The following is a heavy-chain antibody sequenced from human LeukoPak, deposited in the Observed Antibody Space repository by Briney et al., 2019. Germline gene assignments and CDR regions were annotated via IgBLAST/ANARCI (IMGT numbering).Heavy chain of an antibody. V-gene: IGHV1-18*01. CDR1: GYTFTSYG. CDR3: ARVGVEDIVVVPAAAPGVYYFDY. CDR2: ISAYNGNA. J-gene: IGHJ4*02. D-gene: IGHD2-2*01. Sequence: ASVKVSCKASGYTFTSYGICWVRQAPGQGLEWMGWISAYNGNANYAQKLQGRVTMTTDTSTSTAYMELRSLRSDDTAVYYCARVGVEDIVVVPAAAPGVYYFDYWGQGTLVTVSS.